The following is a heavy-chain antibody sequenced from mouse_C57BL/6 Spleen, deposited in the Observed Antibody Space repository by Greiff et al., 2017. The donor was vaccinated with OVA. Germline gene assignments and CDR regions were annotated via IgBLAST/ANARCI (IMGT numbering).Heavy chain of an antibody. CDR1: GFTFSSYA. V-gene: IGHV5-4*03. CDR2: ISDGGSYT. Sequence: EVKVEESGGGLVKPGGSLKLSCAASGFTFSSYAMSWVRQTPEKRLEWVATISDGGSYTYYPDNVKGRFTISRDNAKNNLYLQMSHLKSEDTAMYYCASVVARGYWYFDVWGTGTTVTVSS. D-gene: IGHD1-1*01. J-gene: IGHJ1*03. CDR3: ASVVARGYWYFDV.